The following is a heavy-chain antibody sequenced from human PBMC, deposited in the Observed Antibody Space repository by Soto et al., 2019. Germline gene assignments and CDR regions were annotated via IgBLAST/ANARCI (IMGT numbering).Heavy chain of an antibody. CDR2: INHSGST. D-gene: IGHD2-8*02. CDR1: DGSFSGYS. Sequence: QVQLQQWGAGLLKPSETLSLTCAVYDGSFSGYSWTWIRQPPGTGLEWIGEINHSGSTNYNPSLKSPVTISVDTSNNQFSLKLTSVTAADTAVYYCARDKITGLFDYWGQGTLVTVSS. CDR3: ARDKITGLFDY. V-gene: IGHV4-34*01. J-gene: IGHJ4*02.